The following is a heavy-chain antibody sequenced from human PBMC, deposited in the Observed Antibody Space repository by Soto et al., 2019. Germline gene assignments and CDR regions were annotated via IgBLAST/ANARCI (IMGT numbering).Heavy chain of an antibody. Sequence: PGGSLRLSCAASGFTFRSYSMNWVRQAPGKGLEWVSSISSSSSYIYYADSVKGRFTISRDNAKNSLYLQMNSLRAEDTAVYYCARDREYSSSSNLDYWGQGTLVTVSS. CDR1: GFTFRSYS. V-gene: IGHV3-21*01. J-gene: IGHJ4*02. CDR3: ARDREYSSSSNLDY. CDR2: ISSSSSYI. D-gene: IGHD6-6*01.